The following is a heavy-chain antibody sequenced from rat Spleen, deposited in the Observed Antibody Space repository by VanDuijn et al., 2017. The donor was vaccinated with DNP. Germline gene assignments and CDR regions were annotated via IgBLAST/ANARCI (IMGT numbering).Heavy chain of an antibody. Sequence: QVQLKESGPGLLQPSQTLSLTCTVSGFSLTSYGVSWVRQPPGKGLEWIAAISSGGSTYYNSVLKPRLSISRDTSKSQVFLKMNSLQTEDTAMYFCARSGGQLGAGGFDYWGQGVMVTVSS. CDR3: ARSGGQLGAGGFDY. D-gene: IGHD5-1*01. V-gene: IGHV2S8*01. J-gene: IGHJ2*01. CDR1: GFSLTSYG. CDR2: ISSGGST.